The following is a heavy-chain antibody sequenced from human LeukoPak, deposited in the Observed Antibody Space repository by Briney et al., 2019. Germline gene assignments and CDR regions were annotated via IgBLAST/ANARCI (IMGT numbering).Heavy chain of an antibody. CDR1: GYTFTGYY. CDR2: INPNSGGT. CDR3: ARDRYSSSWSSGPNWFDP. V-gene: IGHV1-2*04. Sequence: GASVKVSCKASGYTFTGYYMHWVRQAPGQGLEWMGWINPNSGGTNYAQKFQGWVTMTRDTSISTAYMELSRLRSDDTAVYYCARDRYSSSWSSGPNWFDPWGQGTLVTVSS. D-gene: IGHD6-13*01. J-gene: IGHJ5*02.